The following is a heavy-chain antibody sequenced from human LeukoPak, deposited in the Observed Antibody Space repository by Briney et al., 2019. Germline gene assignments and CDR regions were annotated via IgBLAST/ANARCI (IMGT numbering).Heavy chain of an antibody. CDR2: MFYGAST. CDR3: ARSATVVTPGDY. V-gene: IGHV4-39*01. D-gene: IGHD4-23*01. CDR1: GGSISSSSYY. Sequence: SETLSLTCTVSGGSISSSSYYWGWIRQPPGKGLEWIGSMFYGASTNYTPSLKSRVTISVDTSKNQFSLKLSSVTAADTAVYYGARSATVVTPGDYWGQGTLVTVSS. J-gene: IGHJ4*02.